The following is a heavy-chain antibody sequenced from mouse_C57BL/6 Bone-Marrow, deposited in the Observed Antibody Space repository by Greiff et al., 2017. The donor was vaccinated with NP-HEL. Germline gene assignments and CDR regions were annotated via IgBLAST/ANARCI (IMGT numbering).Heavy chain of an antibody. D-gene: IGHD1-1*01. J-gene: IGHJ1*03. V-gene: IGHV1-76*01. Sequence: LQESGAELVRPGASVKLSCKASGYTFTDYYINWVKQRPGQGLEWIARIYPGSGNTYYNEKFKGKATLTAEKSSSTAYMQLSSLTSEDSAVYFCARFYSDWYFDVWGTGTTVTVSS. CDR3: ARFYSDWYFDV. CDR2: IYPGSGNT. CDR1: GYTFTDYY.